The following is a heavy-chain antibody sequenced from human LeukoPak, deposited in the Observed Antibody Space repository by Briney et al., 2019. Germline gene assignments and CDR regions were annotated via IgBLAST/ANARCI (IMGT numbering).Heavy chain of an antibody. CDR1: GFTFSTYS. CDR3: ARARGTYYYYAMDV. CDR2: ISSSSNYF. Sequence: GGSLRLSCVASGFTFSTYSMNWVRHAPGKGLEWVSSISSSSNYFYYADSVKGRFTISRGSAKNPLYLQMNSLRAEDTAVYYCARARGTYYYYAMDVWGQGTTVTVSS. V-gene: IGHV3-21*01. D-gene: IGHD1-26*01. J-gene: IGHJ6*02.